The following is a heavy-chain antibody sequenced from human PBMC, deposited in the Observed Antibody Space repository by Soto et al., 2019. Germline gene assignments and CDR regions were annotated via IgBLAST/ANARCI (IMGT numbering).Heavy chain of an antibody. J-gene: IGHJ3*02. D-gene: IGHD3-22*01. CDR3: ARVSGYDSSAEDAFDI. Sequence: LSLTCTVSGGSISSGDYYWSWIRQPPGKGLEWIGYIYYSGSTYYNPSLKSRVTISVDTSKNQFSLKLSSVTAADTAVYYCARVSGYDSSAEDAFDIWGQGTMVTVSS. CDR1: GGSISSGDYY. V-gene: IGHV4-30-4*01. CDR2: IYYSGST.